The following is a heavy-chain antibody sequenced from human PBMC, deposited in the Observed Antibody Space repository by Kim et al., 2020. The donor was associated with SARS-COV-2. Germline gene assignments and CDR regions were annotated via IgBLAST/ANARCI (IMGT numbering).Heavy chain of an antibody. Sequence: SETLSLTCTVSGYSISSGYYWGWIRQPPGKGLEWIGSIYHSGSTYYNPSLKSRVTISVDTSKNQFSLKLSSVTAADTAVYYCARAGGGSYNGWFDPWGQGTLVTVSS. J-gene: IGHJ5*02. CDR2: IYHSGST. CDR3: ARAGGGSYNGWFDP. V-gene: IGHV4-38-2*02. D-gene: IGHD1-26*01. CDR1: GYSISSGYY.